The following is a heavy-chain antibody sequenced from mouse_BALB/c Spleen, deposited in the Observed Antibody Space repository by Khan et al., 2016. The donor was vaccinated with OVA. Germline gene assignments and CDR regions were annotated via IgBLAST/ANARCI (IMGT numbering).Heavy chain of an antibody. D-gene: IGHD1-1*01. Sequence: EVQLVESGPGLVKPSQSLSLTCTVTGYSIASDYAWNWTRQFPGNKLEWMGFISYSGNTNYNPSLKSRISIIRDTSKNQFFLQLNSVTSEDTATYYCARVYGGDFDYWGQGTTLTVSS. CDR2: ISYSGNT. J-gene: IGHJ2*01. V-gene: IGHV3-2*02. CDR1: GYSIASDYA. CDR3: ARVYGGDFDY.